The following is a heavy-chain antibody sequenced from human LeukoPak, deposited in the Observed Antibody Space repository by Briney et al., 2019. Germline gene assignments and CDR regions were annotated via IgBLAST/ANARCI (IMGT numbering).Heavy chain of an antibody. D-gene: IGHD5-12*01. J-gene: IGHJ4*02. Sequence: GGSQRLSCAASGFTFSSFAMSWVRQAPGKGLEWVSGISGSGGSTYYADSVKGRFTISRDNSKNTLYLQTNSPRAEDTAVYYCAKDARYSGYGGLDYYGQGTLVTVSS. CDR2: ISGSGGST. CDR3: AKDARYSGYGGLDY. V-gene: IGHV3-23*01. CDR1: GFTFSSFA.